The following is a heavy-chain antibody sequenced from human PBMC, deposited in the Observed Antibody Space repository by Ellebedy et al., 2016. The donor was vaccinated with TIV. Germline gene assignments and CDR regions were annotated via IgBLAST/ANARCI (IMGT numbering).Heavy chain of an antibody. D-gene: IGHD2-2*01. Sequence: GGSLRLXXAASGFTFSSYAMHWVRQAPGKGLEWVAVISYDGSNKYYSDSVKGRFTISRDNSKNTLYLQMNSLRAEDTAVYYCAREGDIVVVPAARDAFDIWGQGTMVTVSS. CDR1: GFTFSSYA. CDR2: ISYDGSNK. J-gene: IGHJ3*02. CDR3: AREGDIVVVPAARDAFDI. V-gene: IGHV3-30-3*01.